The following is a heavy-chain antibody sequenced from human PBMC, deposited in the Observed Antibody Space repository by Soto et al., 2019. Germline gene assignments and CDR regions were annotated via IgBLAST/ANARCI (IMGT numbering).Heavy chain of an antibody. D-gene: IGHD1-7*01. J-gene: IGHJ5*02. CDR2: VVPMLNTL. Sequence: QVQVVQSGAEVRKPGSSLKVSCKASGGTLTSYAVNWVRQAPGQGLEWMGVVVPMLNTLKYAQRFQGRVTITADESTTTAFMELSSLRSDDTAVYYCAISAWNYGGPLNWLDPWGQGTLVTVSS. V-gene: IGHV1-69*01. CDR1: GGTLTSYA. CDR3: AISAWNYGGPLNWLDP.